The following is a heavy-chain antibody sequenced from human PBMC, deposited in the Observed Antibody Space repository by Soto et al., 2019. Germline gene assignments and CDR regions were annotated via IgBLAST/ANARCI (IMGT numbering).Heavy chain of an antibody. J-gene: IGHJ4*02. CDR2: LSGSGGTT. CDR1: GVTFSNYA. CDR3: AKQRADYGSGADTFYFDS. D-gene: IGHD3-10*01. V-gene: IGHV3-23*01. Sequence: EVQLLESGGGLVQPGGSLRLSCTVSGVTFSNYAMHWVRQAPGKGLEWVSSLSGSGGTTYYADSVKGRFIISSDNSKNTLYLLMNSLRAEDTALYYCAKQRADYGSGADTFYFDSWGQGALVTVSS.